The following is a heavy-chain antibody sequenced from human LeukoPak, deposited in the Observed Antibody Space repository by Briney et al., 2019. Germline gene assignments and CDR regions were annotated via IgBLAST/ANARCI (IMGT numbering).Heavy chain of an antibody. CDR1: GFTLGDFA. J-gene: IGHJ3*02. CDR3: TRALSYGDMCHAFDI. CDR2: IRSKAYGGTT. V-gene: IGHV3-49*04. Sequence: PGRSLTLSCTPSGFTLGDFAMSWVRQAPEKGLEWVNFIRSKAYGGTTEYAASVKDRFTIQREDSRRIAYLQMNSLKTEDTAVYYCTRALSYGDMCHAFDICGEGTMVTVSS. D-gene: IGHD4-17*01.